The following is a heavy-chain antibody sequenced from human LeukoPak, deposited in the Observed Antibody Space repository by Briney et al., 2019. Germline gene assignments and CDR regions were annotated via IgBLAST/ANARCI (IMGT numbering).Heavy chain of an antibody. V-gene: IGHV3-74*01. CDR2: INSDGSST. D-gene: IGHD1-26*01. CDR3: ARGTGSYYSLGY. J-gene: IGHJ4*02. CDR1: GFTFSSYW. Sequence: GGSLRLSCAASGFTFSSYWMHWVRQAPGKGLVWVSRINSDGSSTSYADSVKGRFTISRDNAKNTVYLQMDSLRAEDTAMYYCARGTGSYYSLGYWGQGTLVTVSS.